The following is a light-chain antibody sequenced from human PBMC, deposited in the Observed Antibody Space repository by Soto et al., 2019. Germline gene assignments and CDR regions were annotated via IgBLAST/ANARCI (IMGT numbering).Light chain of an antibody. CDR3: NSYTSSSTYV. CDR1: SSDVGSYNY. V-gene: IGLV2-14*03. CDR2: DVS. Sequence: QSVRTQPASVSGSPGQSIAISCTGTSSDVGSYNYVSWYQQHPGKAPKLMIYDVSNRPSGVSDRFSGSKSGNTASLTISGLQAEDEADYFCNSYTSSSTYVFGTGTKSPS. J-gene: IGLJ1*01.